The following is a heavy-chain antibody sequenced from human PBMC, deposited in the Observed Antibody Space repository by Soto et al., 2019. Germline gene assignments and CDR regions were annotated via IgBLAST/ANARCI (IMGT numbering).Heavy chain of an antibody. V-gene: IGHV1-8*01. CDR1: GYTFINYD. Sequence: QVQLVQSGPEVKKPGASVKVSCKASGYTFINYDINWVRQATGQGLEWMGWMNPNTGNTGYAQKFQGRVTMTRNTSITTAYMELSSLTSEDTAVYYCTRARRESGASSYYMDVWGKGTTVTVSS. CDR2: MNPNTGNT. CDR3: TRARRESGASSYYMDV. J-gene: IGHJ6*03.